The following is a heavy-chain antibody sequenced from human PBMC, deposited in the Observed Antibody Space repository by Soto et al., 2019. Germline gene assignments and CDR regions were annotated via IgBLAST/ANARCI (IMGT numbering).Heavy chain of an antibody. J-gene: IGHJ6*02. CDR1: GFTFDDYG. CDR2: INWNGGST. Sequence: EVQLVESGGGVVQPGGSLRLSCAASGFTFDDYGMSWVRQAPGKGLEWVSGINWNGGSTGYADSVKGRFTISRDNAKNSLYLQMNSLRAEDTALYYCAGAAYYYDSAYYYGMDVWGQGTTVTVSS. V-gene: IGHV3-20*04. CDR3: AGAAYYYDSAYYYGMDV. D-gene: IGHD3-22*01.